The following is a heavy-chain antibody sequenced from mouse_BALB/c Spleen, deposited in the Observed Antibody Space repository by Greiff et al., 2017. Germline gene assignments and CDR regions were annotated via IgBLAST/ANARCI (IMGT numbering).Heavy chain of an antibody. Sequence: ELARPGASVKLSCKASGYTFTSYWINWIKQRPGQGLEWIGRIAPGSGSTYYNEMFKGKATLTVDTSSSTAYIQLSSLSSEDSAVYFCARGDLLSYWGQGTTLTVSS. CDR1: GYTFTSYW. V-gene: IGHV1S41*01. CDR3: ARGDLLSY. J-gene: IGHJ2*01. D-gene: IGHD2-1*01. CDR2: IAPGSGST.